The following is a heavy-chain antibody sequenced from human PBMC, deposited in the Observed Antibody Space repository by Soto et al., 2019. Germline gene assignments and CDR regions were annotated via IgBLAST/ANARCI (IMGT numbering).Heavy chain of an antibody. J-gene: IGHJ4*02. V-gene: IGHV3-23*01. CDR2: ISGSGANT. D-gene: IGHD1-20*01. CDR1: GLTFGSYA. Sequence: DVHLLESGGGLVQPGGSLRLSCGASGLTFGSYAMTWVRQAPGKGLEWVSGISGSGANTYYADSVKGRFTISRDNSKNTLDLQMNSLRAEDTAIYYCAKDARYYWKIDFWGQGTLVTVSS. CDR3: AKDARYYWKIDF.